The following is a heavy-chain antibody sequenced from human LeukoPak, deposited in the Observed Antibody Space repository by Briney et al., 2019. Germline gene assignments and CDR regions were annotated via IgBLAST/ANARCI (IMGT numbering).Heavy chain of an antibody. Sequence: GGSLRLSCAASGFTFSSYSMNWVRQAPGKGLEWVSSISSSSSYIYYADSVKGRFTISRDNAKNSLYLQMNSLRAEDTAVYYCVRYCSSTSCLDMDVWGQGTTVTVSS. CDR2: ISSSSSYI. V-gene: IGHV3-21*01. CDR3: VRYCSSTSCLDMDV. D-gene: IGHD2-2*01. J-gene: IGHJ6*02. CDR1: GFTFSSYS.